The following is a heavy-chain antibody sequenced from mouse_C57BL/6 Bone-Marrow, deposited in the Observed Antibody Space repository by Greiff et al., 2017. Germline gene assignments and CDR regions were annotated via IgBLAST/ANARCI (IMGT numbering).Heavy chain of an antibody. CDR1: GYTFTSYW. V-gene: IGHV1-69*01. CDR3: ARSHIYYYGSSYDY. J-gene: IGHJ2*01. CDR2: IDPSDSYT. D-gene: IGHD1-1*01. Sequence: QVHVKQPGAELVMPGASVKLSCKASGYTFTSYWMHWVKQRPGQGLEWIGEIDPSDSYTNYNQKFKGKSTLTVDKSSSTAYMQLSSLTSEDSAVYYCARSHIYYYGSSYDYWGQGTTLTVSS.